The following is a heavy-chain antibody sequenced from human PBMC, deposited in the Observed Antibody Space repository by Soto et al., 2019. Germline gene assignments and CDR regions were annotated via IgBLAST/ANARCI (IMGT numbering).Heavy chain of an antibody. J-gene: IGHJ5*02. Sequence: GGSLRLSCAASGFTFSSYAMHWVRQAPGKGLEWVAVISYDGSNKYYADSVKGRFTISRDNSKNTLYLQMNSLRAEDKAVYYCERDEAVAGNWFDTWGQGTLVTVSS. D-gene: IGHD6-19*01. CDR1: GFTFSSYA. CDR3: ERDEAVAGNWFDT. V-gene: IGHV3-30-3*01. CDR2: ISYDGSNK.